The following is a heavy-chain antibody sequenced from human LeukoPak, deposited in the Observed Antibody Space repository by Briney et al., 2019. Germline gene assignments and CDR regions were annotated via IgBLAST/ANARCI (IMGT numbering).Heavy chain of an antibody. J-gene: IGHJ6*03. Sequence: SVKVSCKASGGTFSSYAISWVRQAPGQGLEWMGGIIPIFGTANYAQKFQGRVTITADESTSTAYMELSSLRSEDTAVYYCAREATPINWNYGPDYMDVWGKGTTVTVSS. CDR2: IIPIFGTA. V-gene: IGHV1-69*01. CDR1: GGTFSSYA. CDR3: AREATPINWNYGPDYMDV. D-gene: IGHD1-7*01.